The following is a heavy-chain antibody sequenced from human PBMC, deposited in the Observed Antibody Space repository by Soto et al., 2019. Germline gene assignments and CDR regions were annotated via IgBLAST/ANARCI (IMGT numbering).Heavy chain of an antibody. D-gene: IGHD6-25*01. CDR1: GGSVSSSHYF. Sequence: SETLSLTCSVSGGSVSSSHYFWAWIRQPPGKGLEWIGTIYYSGTTYYNPSLKSQVTISVDMSKNQFSLKLSSVTAADTAVYYCARDSKDLAAFDYWGQGILVTLSS. CDR2: IYYSGTT. J-gene: IGHJ4*02. V-gene: IGHV4-39*01. CDR3: ARDSKDLAAFDY.